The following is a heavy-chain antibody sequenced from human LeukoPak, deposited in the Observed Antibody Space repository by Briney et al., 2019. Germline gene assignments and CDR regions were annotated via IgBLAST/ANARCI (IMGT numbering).Heavy chain of an antibody. V-gene: IGHV3-30*18. CDR3: AKDVDSRGWLGLDY. Sequence: PGRSLRLSCAASGFTFRSYGMHWVRQAPGKGLEWVAVISYDGSNKYYADSVKGRFTISRDNSKNTLYLQMNSLRAEDTAVYYCAKDVDSRGWLGLDYWGQGTLVTVSS. J-gene: IGHJ4*02. CDR1: GFTFRSYG. D-gene: IGHD6-19*01. CDR2: ISYDGSNK.